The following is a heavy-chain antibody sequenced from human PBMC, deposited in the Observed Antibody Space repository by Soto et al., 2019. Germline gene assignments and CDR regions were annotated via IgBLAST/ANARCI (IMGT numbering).Heavy chain of an antibody. Sequence: EVQLVESGGGLVQPGGSLRLSCAASGFTVSSNYMSWVRQAPGKGLEWVSVIYSGGSTYYADSVKGRFTISRDNSKNTLYLQMNSLRAEDTAVYYCAREDRDQLLKGLDYYYGMDVWGQGTTVTVSS. CDR2: IYSGGST. D-gene: IGHD2-2*01. CDR1: GFTVSSNY. J-gene: IGHJ6*02. V-gene: IGHV3-66*01. CDR3: AREDRDQLLKGLDYYYGMDV.